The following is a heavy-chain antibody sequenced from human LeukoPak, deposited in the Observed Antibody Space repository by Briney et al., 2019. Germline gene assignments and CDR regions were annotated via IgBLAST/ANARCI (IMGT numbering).Heavy chain of an antibody. CDR3: ARHGWHAWYFDL. J-gene: IGHJ2*01. CDR2: INHSGSS. D-gene: IGHD6-19*01. V-gene: IGHV4-34*01. Sequence: PSEPLSLICAVYGGSFSGYYWSWIRQHPGKGMEWIGEINHSGSSNYNPSRKSRVTISIDTSKNQFSLKLSSVTAADTAVYYCARHGWHAWYFDLWGRGTLVTVSS. CDR1: GGSFSGYY.